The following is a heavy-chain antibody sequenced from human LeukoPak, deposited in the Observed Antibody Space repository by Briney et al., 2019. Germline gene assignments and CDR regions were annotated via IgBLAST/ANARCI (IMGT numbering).Heavy chain of an antibody. CDR3: AKGIVVEAFDY. CDR1: GFTFSSYG. Sequence: PGGSLRLSRAASGFTFSSYGMHWVRQAPGKGLEWVSAISGSGGSTYYADSVKGRFTISRDNSKNTLYLQMNSLRAEDRAVYYCAKGIVVEAFDYWGQGTLVTVSS. CDR2: ISGSGGST. V-gene: IGHV3-23*01. J-gene: IGHJ4*02. D-gene: IGHD3-22*01.